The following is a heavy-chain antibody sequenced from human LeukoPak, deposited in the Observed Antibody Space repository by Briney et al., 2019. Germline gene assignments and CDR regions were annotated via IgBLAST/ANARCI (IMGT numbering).Heavy chain of an antibody. Sequence: ASVKVSCKASGYSFSTCDINWVRQAAGQGLEWMGWINTNTGNPTYAQGFTGRFVFSLDTSVSTAYLQISSLKAEDTAVYYCARDYYYGSGSPPNWFDPWGQGTLVTVSS. J-gene: IGHJ5*02. CDR2: INTNTGNP. V-gene: IGHV7-4-1*02. D-gene: IGHD3-10*01. CDR1: GYSFSTCD. CDR3: ARDYYYGSGSPPNWFDP.